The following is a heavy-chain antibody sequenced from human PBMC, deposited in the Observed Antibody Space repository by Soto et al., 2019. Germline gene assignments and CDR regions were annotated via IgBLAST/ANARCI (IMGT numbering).Heavy chain of an antibody. V-gene: IGHV4-59*01. CDR3: ARGYYDTSGQSNTFDI. CDR2: VFYSGST. D-gene: IGHD3-22*01. CDR1: GASISSSY. J-gene: IGHJ3*02. Sequence: PSETLSLTCTVSGASISSSYWSWIRQSPGKGLEWIGYVFYSGSTNYNPSLKRRVTISVDTSKNQFSLKLSFVTAADSALYYCARGYYDTSGQSNTFDIWGQGTMVT.